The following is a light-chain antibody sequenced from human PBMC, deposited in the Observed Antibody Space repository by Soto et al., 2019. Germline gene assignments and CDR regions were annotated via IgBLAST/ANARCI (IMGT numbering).Light chain of an antibody. CDR3: CSYTSSTTYV. CDR1: SSDVGGYNY. V-gene: IGLV2-14*01. Sequence: QSALTQPASVSGSPGQSITISCTGTSSDVGGYNYVSWYQQHPGKAPKLMIYEVSNRPSGVSNRFSGPKSGNTASLTISGLQAEDEADYYCCSYTSSTTYVFGTGTKLTVL. J-gene: IGLJ1*01. CDR2: EVS.